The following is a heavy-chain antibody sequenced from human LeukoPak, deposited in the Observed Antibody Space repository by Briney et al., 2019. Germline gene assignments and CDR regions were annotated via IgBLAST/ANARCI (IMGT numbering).Heavy chain of an antibody. CDR3: ARDLRYCSSTSCVYYYYYGMDV. CDR2: INHSGST. CDR1: GGSFSGYY. J-gene: IGHJ6*02. V-gene: IGHV4-34*01. Sequence: PSETLSLTCAVYGGSFSGYYWNWIRQPPGKGLEWVGEINHSGSTNYNPSLESRVTISVDTSKNQFSLRLSSVTAADTAVYYCARDLRYCSSTSCVYYYYYGMDVWGQGTTVTVSS. D-gene: IGHD2-2*01.